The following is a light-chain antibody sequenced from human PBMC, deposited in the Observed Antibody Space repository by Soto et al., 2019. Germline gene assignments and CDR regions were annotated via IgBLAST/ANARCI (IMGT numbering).Light chain of an antibody. CDR2: EVT. CDR1: SSDVGTYNL. V-gene: IGLV2-23*02. CDR3: CSYAGTTTSHVV. J-gene: IGLJ2*01. Sequence: QSVLTQPASVSRSPGQSITISCTGTSSDVGTYNLVSWYQQHPGKAPKLMIYEVTKRPSGVSNRFSGSRSGNTASLTMSGLQAEDEADYYCCSYAGTTTSHVVFGGGTKLTVL.